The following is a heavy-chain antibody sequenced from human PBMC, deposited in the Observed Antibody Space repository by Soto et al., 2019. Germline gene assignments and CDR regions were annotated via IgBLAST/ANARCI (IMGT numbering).Heavy chain of an antibody. CDR2: LSGSGTST. V-gene: IGHV3-23*01. Sequence: EGSLRLSCAASGFSFVNYAMNWVRQAPGKGLEWVSGLSGSGTSTYYADSVKGRFTISRDNSRDTLFLQMNSLTADDTAVYYCAKATTNGGWFNPFDSWGQGALVTVSS. J-gene: IGHJ4*02. CDR3: AKATTNGGWFNPFDS. CDR1: GFSFVNYA. D-gene: IGHD6-19*01.